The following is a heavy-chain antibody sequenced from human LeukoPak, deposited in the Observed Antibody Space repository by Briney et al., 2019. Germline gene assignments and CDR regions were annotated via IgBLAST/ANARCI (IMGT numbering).Heavy chain of an antibody. D-gene: IGHD3-16*01. CDR3: AKGGGGADDY. V-gene: IGHV3-23*01. Sequence: GGSLRLSCAASGFSVSTYAMSWVRQAPGKGLEWVSAISVSGDNTYYADSVKGRFTLFRDNSKNTLYLQMNRLRVEDTAVYYLAKGGGGADDYWGQGTLVTVSS. CDR2: ISVSGDNT. CDR1: GFSVSTYA. J-gene: IGHJ4*02.